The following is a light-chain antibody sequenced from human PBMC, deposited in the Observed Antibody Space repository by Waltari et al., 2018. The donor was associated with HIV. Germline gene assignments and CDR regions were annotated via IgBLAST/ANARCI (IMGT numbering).Light chain of an antibody. V-gene: IGLV1-44*01. CDR1: RSNIGSNS. CDR3: AAWDDDLNGL. J-gene: IGLJ2*01. Sequence: QSVLTQPPSASGTAGQRVTISCSGRRSNIGSNSVTWYKQVPGAAPTLLIYNNNQRPSGVPDRFSGSKSGTSASLAISGLQSDDEADYYCAAWDDDLNGLFGGGTKLTVL. CDR2: NNN.